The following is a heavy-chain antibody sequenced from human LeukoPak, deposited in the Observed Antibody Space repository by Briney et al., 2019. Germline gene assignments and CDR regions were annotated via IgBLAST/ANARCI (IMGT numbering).Heavy chain of an antibody. D-gene: IGHD2-2*01. CDR1: GGSISSSSYY. CDR3: ARHCSSASCYVY. J-gene: IGHJ4*02. Sequence: SETLSLTCTVSGGSISSSSYYWGWIRQPPGKGLEWIGSIYYSGSTYYIPSLKSRVTISVDTSKNQFSLKLSSVTAADTAVYYCARHCSSASCYVYWGQGTLVTVSS. CDR2: IYYSGST. V-gene: IGHV4-39*01.